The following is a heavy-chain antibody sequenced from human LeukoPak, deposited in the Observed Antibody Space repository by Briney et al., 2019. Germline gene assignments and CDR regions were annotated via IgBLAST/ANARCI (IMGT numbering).Heavy chain of an antibody. V-gene: IGHV3-48*02. CDR1: GFTFSNYA. CDR3: ARDILTKQAYSGYDN. D-gene: IGHD5-12*01. CDR2: ISSSNTI. Sequence: PGGSLRLSCAASGFTFSNYAMNWVRQAPGKGLEWVSYISSSNTIYYADSVKGRFTISRDNAKNSLYLQMNSLRDEDTAVYYCARDILTKQAYSGYDNWGQGTLVTVSS. J-gene: IGHJ4*02.